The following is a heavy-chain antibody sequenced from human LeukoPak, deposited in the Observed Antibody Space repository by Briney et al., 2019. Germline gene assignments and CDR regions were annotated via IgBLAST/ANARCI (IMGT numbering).Heavy chain of an antibody. V-gene: IGHV4-59*01. J-gene: IGHJ4*02. D-gene: IGHD1-1*01. Sequence: SETLSLTCTVSGGSISSYYWSWIRQSPGKGLEWIGYIYYSGRTNYNPSLKSRVTISVDTSKNQFSLKLSSVTAADTAVYYCARSDWKYYFDYWGQGTLVTVSS. CDR1: GGSISSYY. CDR3: ARSDWKYYFDY. CDR2: IYYSGRT.